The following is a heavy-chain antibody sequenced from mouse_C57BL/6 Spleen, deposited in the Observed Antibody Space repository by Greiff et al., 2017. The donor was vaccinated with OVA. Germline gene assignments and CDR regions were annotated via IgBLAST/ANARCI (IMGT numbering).Heavy chain of an antibody. CDR2: TWWGDDK. J-gene: IGHJ3*01. D-gene: IGHD1-1*01. CDR1: GFSLSTYGMG. Sequence: QVTLKESGPGILQPSQTVSLTCSSSGFSLSTYGMGVGWLRHPPGKGLEWLAHTWWGDDKYYNPSLQSRIPNAKDTSKIQEFVKIAYVDTADTATYYCARMGSYCYGSSPWVAYWGKGTLVTVAA. V-gene: IGHV8-8*01. CDR3: ARMGSYCYGSSPWVAY.